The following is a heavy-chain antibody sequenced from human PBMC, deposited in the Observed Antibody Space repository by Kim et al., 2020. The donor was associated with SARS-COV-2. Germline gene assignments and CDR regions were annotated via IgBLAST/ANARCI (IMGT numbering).Heavy chain of an antibody. D-gene: IGHD3-10*01. Sequence: SVKVSCKASGFTFSSSAMQWVRQARGQRLEWIGWIVVGSGKTNYAQKFQERVTITRDMSTSTAYMELSSLRSEDTAVYYCAADGSSYYGSGSYFPRLGFDPWGQGTLVTVSS. CDR2: IVVGSGKT. V-gene: IGHV1-58*02. CDR1: GFTFSSSA. J-gene: IGHJ5*02. CDR3: AADGSSYYGSGSYFPRLGFDP.